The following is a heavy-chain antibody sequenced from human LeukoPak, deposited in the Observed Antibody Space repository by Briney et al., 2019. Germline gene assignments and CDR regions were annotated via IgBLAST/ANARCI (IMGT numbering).Heavy chain of an antibody. CDR3: ARDCVMANQRGCVYYYYYGMDV. J-gene: IGHJ6*02. CDR1: RITFSSYA. CDR2: ISYDGSNK. Sequence: GGSLRLSCAASRITFSSYAMHGVRQAPGNGLEWVAVISYDGSNKYYADSVKGRFTISRDNSKNTLYLQMNSLRAEDTAVYYCARDCVMANQRGCVYYYYYGMDVWGQGTTVTVSS. D-gene: IGHD5-24*01. V-gene: IGHV3-30-3*01.